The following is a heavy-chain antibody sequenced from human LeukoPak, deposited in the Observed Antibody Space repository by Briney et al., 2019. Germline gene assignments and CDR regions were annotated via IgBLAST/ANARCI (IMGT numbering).Heavy chain of an antibody. Sequence: PGGSLRLSCAASGFTFSSYSMDWVRQAPGKGLEWVSYISSSSTIYYADSVKGRFTISRDNAKNPLYLQMNSLRAEDTAVYYCARGFQLESTDYWGQGTLVTVSS. D-gene: IGHD1-1*01. CDR2: ISSSSTI. CDR3: ARGFQLESTDY. V-gene: IGHV3-48*01. J-gene: IGHJ4*02. CDR1: GFTFSSYS.